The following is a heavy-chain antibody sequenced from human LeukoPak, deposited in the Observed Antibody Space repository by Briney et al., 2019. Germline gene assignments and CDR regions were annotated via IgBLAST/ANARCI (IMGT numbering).Heavy chain of an antibody. CDR2: IKQDGVDK. Sequence: GGSLRLSCATSGFTFSSYWMNWVRQAPGKGLEWVANIKQDGVDKYYVDSAKGRFTISRDNAERSLYLQMNSLRAEDTAVYYCARDLYSYGANQDDYWGQGTLVTVSS. J-gene: IGHJ4*02. D-gene: IGHD5-18*01. V-gene: IGHV3-7*01. CDR1: GFTFSSYW. CDR3: ARDLYSYGANQDDY.